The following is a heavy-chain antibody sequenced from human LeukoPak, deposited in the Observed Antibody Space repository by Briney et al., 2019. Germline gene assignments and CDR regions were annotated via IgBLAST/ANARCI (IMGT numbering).Heavy chain of an antibody. CDR1: GFTFSSYA. Sequence: GGSLRLSCAASGFTFSSYAMSWVRQAPGKGLEWVSAISGSGGSTYYADSVKGRFTISRDNAKNTLYLQMNSLRAEDTAVYYCARRRPSGYYAHFDYWGQGTLVTVSS. D-gene: IGHD3-22*01. CDR2: ISGSGGST. V-gene: IGHV3-23*01. J-gene: IGHJ4*02. CDR3: ARRRPSGYYAHFDY.